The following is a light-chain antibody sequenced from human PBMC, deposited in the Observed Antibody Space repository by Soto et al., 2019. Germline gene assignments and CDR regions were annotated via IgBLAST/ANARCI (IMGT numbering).Light chain of an antibody. CDR1: QSISSW. CDR2: KAS. Sequence: DMQMTQSPSTLSASVGDRVTITCRASQSISSWLAWYQQKPGKAPKLLIYKASSLESGVPSRFSGSGSGTEFTLTISSLQPDVFATYYCQQYSTSYRTFGQGTRVEMK. CDR3: QQYSTSYRT. V-gene: IGKV1-5*03. J-gene: IGKJ1*01.